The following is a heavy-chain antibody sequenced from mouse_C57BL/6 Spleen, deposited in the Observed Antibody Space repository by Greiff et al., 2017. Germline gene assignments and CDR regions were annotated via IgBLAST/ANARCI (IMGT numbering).Heavy chain of an antibody. J-gene: IGHJ3*01. CDR2: IDPSDSYT. CDR1: GYTFTSYW. Sequence: VQLQQPGAELVMPGASVKLSCKASGYTFTSYWMHWVKQRPGQGLEWIGEIDPSDSYTNYNQKFKGKSTLTVDKSSSTAYMQLSSLTSEDSAVYYCARQGDDYGAWFAYWGQGTLVTVSA. D-gene: IGHD2-4*01. V-gene: IGHV1-69*01. CDR3: ARQGDDYGAWFAY.